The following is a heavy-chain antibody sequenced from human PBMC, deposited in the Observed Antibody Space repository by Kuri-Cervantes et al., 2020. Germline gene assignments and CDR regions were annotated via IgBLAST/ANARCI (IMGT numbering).Heavy chain of an antibody. CDR3: AAWGEGGYFDY. V-gene: IGHV4-59*01. D-gene: IGHD2-15*01. CDR1: GGSISSYY. J-gene: IGHJ4*02. CDR2: IYYSGST. Sequence: SETLSLTCTVSGGSISSYYWSWIRQPPGKGLEWIGYIYYSGSTNYNPSLKSRVTISVDTSKNQFSLKLSSVTAADTAVYYCAAWGEGGYFDYWGQGTLVTVSS.